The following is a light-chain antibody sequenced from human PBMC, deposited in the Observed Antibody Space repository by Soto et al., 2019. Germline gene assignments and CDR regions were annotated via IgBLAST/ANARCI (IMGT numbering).Light chain of an antibody. CDR2: LNSDGSH. Sequence: QLVLTQSPSASASLGASVKLTCTLSSGHSSYAIAWHQQQPEKGPRYLMKLNSDGSHRKGDGIPDRFSGSSSGAEHYLTISSLQSEDEADYYCQTRGTGIVVFGGGTKLTVL. V-gene: IGLV4-69*01. CDR3: QTRGTGIVV. J-gene: IGLJ2*01. CDR1: SGHSSYA.